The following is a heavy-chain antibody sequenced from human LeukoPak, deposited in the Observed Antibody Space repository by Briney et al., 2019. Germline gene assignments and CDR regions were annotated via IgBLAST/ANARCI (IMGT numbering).Heavy chain of an antibody. V-gene: IGHV4-4*07. J-gene: IGHJ6*03. D-gene: IGHD2-2*01. CDR3: ARDHIVVPAATPYMDV. Sequence: PSETLSLTCTVSGGSISSYYWSWIRQPAGKGLEWIGRIYTSGSTNYNPSLKSRVTMSVDTSKNQFSLKLSSVTAADTAVYYCARDHIVVPAATPYMDVWGKGTTVTVSS. CDR2: IYTSGST. CDR1: GGSISSYY.